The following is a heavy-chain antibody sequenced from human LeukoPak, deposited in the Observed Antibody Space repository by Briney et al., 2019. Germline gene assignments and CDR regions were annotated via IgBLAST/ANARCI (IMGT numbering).Heavy chain of an antibody. CDR1: GGSISSSSYY. Sequence: SQTLSLTCTVSGGSISSSSYYWGWIRQPPGKGLEWIGSIYYSGSTYYNPSLKSRVTISVDTSKNQFSLKLSSVTAADTAVYYCAREEYCSGGSCYDDNWFDPWGQGTLVTVSS. J-gene: IGHJ5*02. D-gene: IGHD2-15*01. CDR3: AREEYCSGGSCYDDNWFDP. CDR2: IYYSGST. V-gene: IGHV4-39*07.